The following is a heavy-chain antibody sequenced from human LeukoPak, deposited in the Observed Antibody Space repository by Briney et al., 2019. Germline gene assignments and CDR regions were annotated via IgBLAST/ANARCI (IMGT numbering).Heavy chain of an antibody. Sequence: GGSLRLSCAASGFTLRSYWMSWVRQAPGKGLEWVANIKQDGSEKYYVDSVKGRFTISRDNAKNSLYLQMSSLRAEDTAVYYCARENRGSGYFDYWGQGTLVTVSS. CDR1: GFTLRSYW. J-gene: IGHJ4*02. V-gene: IGHV3-7*01. CDR2: IKQDGSEK. D-gene: IGHD3-10*01. CDR3: ARENRGSGYFDY.